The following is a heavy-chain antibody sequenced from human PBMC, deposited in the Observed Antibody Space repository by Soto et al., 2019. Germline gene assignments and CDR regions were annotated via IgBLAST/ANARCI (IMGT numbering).Heavy chain of an antibody. CDR3: ARDRSARDYDFWSGYYPHDAFDI. Sequence: SETLSLTCTVSCGSVSSGSYYWSWIRQPPGKGLEWIGYIYYSGSTNYNPSLKSRVTISVDTSKNQFSLKLSSVTAADTAVYYCARDRSARDYDFWSGYYPHDAFDIWGQGTMVTVSS. CDR1: CGSVSSGSYY. D-gene: IGHD3-3*01. V-gene: IGHV4-61*01. CDR2: IYYSGST. J-gene: IGHJ3*02.